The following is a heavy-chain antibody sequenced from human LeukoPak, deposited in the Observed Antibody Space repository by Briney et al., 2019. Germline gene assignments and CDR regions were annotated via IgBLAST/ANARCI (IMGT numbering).Heavy chain of an antibody. Sequence: GGSLRLSCAASGFTFSSYEMSWVRQAPGKGLEWVSYISSSGNTIYYADSVKGRFTISRDNTKNSLYLQMNSLRAEDTAVYYCARGIPLDYWGQGTLVTVSS. CDR3: ARGIPLDY. CDR2: ISSSGNTI. CDR1: GFTFSSYE. J-gene: IGHJ4*02. V-gene: IGHV3-48*03.